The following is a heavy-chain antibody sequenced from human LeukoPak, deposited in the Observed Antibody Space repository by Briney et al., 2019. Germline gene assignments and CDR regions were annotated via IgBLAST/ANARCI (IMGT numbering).Heavy chain of an antibody. CDR2: ISGSGGST. CDR1: GFTFSSYA. V-gene: IGHV3-23*01. D-gene: IGHD3-9*01. Sequence: GGSLRLSCAASGFTFSSYAMSWVRQAPGKGLEWVSAISGSGGSTYYADSVKGRFTISRDNSKNTLYLQMNSLRAEDTALYYCAKDNTPPVLRYFDWLSTDAFDIWGQGTMVTVSS. CDR3: AKDNTPPVLRYFDWLSTDAFDI. J-gene: IGHJ3*02.